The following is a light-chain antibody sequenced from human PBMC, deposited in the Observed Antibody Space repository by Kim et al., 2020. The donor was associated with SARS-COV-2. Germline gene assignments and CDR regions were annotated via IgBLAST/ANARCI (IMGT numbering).Light chain of an antibody. CDR3: QSRDSGGKVV. Sequence: SSELTQDPVVSVALGQTVKITCQGDSLRSYYATWYQQKPGQAPVLVIYGRNNRPSGIPDRFSGSASGDTASLTISGTQAEDEADFYCQSRDSGGKVVFGGGTKLTVL. CDR2: GRN. CDR1: SLRSYY. J-gene: IGLJ2*01. V-gene: IGLV3-19*01.